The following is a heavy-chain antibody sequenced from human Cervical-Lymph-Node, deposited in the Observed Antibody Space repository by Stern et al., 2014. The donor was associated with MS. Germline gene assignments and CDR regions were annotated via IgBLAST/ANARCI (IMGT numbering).Heavy chain of an antibody. Sequence: VQLVESGAEVKKPGASVKVSCKTSGYTFTNYAINWVRQATGQGLEWMGWINPDTGKTTYAQKFQGRVTMTRDTSMSRACMDLSSLRSDDTAVYSCARSDYGDFDSWGQGTLVTVSS. CDR3: ARSDYGDFDS. D-gene: IGHD4-17*01. CDR2: INPDTGKT. CDR1: GYTFTNYA. J-gene: IGHJ5*01. V-gene: IGHV1-8*01.